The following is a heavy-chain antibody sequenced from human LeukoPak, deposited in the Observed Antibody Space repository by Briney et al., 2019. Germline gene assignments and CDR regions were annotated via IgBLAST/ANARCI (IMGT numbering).Heavy chain of an antibody. CDR2: INPNSGGT. V-gene: IGHV1-2*06. Sequence: ASVKVSCKASGYTFTGYYMHWVRRAPGQGLEWMGRINPNSGGTNYAQKFQGRVTMTRDTSISTAYMELSRLRSDDTAVYYCARWSYYDSSGIDYWGQGTLVTVSS. D-gene: IGHD3-22*01. CDR3: ARWSYYDSSGIDY. CDR1: GYTFTGYY. J-gene: IGHJ4*02.